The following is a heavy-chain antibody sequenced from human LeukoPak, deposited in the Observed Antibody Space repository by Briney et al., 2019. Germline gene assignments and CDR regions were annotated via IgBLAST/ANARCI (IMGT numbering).Heavy chain of an antibody. D-gene: IGHD7-27*01. CDR3: ARGSQLGIYVAGGSGRIFDY. V-gene: IGHV1-69*06. J-gene: IGHJ4*02. Sequence: SVKVSCKAFGGTFSSYAISWVRQAPRQGLEWMGGIIPIFGTANYAQKFQGRVTITADKSTRTAYMELSSLRSEDTAVYYCARGSQLGIYVAGGSGRIFDYWGQGTLVTVSS. CDR1: GGTFSSYA. CDR2: IIPIFGTA.